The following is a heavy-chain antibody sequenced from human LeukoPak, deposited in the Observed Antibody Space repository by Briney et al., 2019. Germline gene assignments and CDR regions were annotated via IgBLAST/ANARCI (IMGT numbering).Heavy chain of an antibody. V-gene: IGHV1-18*01. J-gene: IGHJ4*02. CDR2: ISTYNTIT. CDR3: ARGPRRPFDPPGPY. D-gene: IGHD3-10*01. Sequence: ASVKVSCKASGYTFTNYGISWVRQAPGQGLEWMGWISTYNTITNYAQKLQGRVTVTTDTSTTTAYMELRSLTSDDTAVYYCARGPRRPFDPPGPYWGQGTLVTVSS. CDR1: GYTFTNYG.